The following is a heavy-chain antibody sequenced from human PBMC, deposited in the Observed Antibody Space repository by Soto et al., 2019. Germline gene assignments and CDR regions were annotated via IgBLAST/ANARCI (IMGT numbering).Heavy chain of an antibody. CDR3: AKGVRYSSGLLDV. CDR1: GFTFDDYA. Sequence: GGSLRLSCAASGFTFDDYAMHWVRQAPGKGLEWVSGISWNSGSIGYADSVKGRFTISRDNAKNSLYLQMNSLRAEDTALYYCAKGVRYSSGLLDVWGQGTTVTVSS. V-gene: IGHV3-9*01. D-gene: IGHD6-19*01. CDR2: ISWNSGSI. J-gene: IGHJ6*02.